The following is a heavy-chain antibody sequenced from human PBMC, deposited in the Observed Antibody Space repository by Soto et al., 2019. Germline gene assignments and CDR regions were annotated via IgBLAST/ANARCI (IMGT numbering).Heavy chain of an antibody. D-gene: IGHD2-8*01. Sequence: QVQLVQSGAEVKKPGASVKVSCKASGYTFTSSGFSWVRQAPGQGLEWMAWISAYNGETHYAQKLQGRVTMTTHTSTNTSYMELRSLRSDDTAVYYCASHMETYMYVSEWRQGTLVTVSS. J-gene: IGHJ4*02. CDR1: GYTFTSSG. CDR2: ISAYNGET. CDR3: ASHMETYMYVSE. V-gene: IGHV1-18*01.